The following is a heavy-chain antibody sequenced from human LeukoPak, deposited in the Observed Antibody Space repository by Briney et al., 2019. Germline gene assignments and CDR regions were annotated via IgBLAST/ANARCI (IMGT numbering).Heavy chain of an antibody. CDR3: LRAPSSDWAYDH. Sequence: GGSLRLSCAASGFTLSNYAMHWVRQAPGKGLEWVSSISSSSSYIYYADSVKGRFTISRDNAKSTLYLQMNSLRAEDTAVYHCLRAPSSDWAYDHWGQGTLVTVSS. D-gene: IGHD3-9*01. CDR1: GFTLSNYA. CDR2: ISSSSSYI. J-gene: IGHJ4*02. V-gene: IGHV3-21*01.